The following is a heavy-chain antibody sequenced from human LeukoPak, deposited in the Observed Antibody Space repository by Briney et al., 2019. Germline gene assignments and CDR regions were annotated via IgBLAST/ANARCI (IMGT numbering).Heavy chain of an antibody. CDR1: GGSISPYY. J-gene: IGHJ4*02. CDR3: ARSYYDILTGYTSTWTFDC. CDR2: IYYSGST. V-gene: IGHV4-59*01. Sequence: KPSETLSLTCTVSGGSISPYYWSWIRQPPGKGLEWIGYIYYSGSTNYNPSLKSRVTISIDTSKNQFSLKLSSVTAADTAVYYCARSYYDILTGYTSTWTFDCWGQGTLVTVSS. D-gene: IGHD3-9*01.